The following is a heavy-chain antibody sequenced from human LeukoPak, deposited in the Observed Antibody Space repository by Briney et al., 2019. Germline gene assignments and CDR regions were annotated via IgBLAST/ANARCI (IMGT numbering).Heavy chain of an antibody. J-gene: IGHJ5*02. CDR3: VRRQELRGRHRAFDP. D-gene: IGHD1-26*01. V-gene: IGHV1-69*05. CDR2: IIPMFGAA. Sequence: ASVKVSCKASGGTFSNYAVSWVRQAPGQGLEWLGGIIPMFGAAKYAQKFQGRVTVTTDEGTTTAYMELISLRSEDTAVYYCVRRQELRGRHRAFDPWGQGTLVTVTS. CDR1: GGTFSNYA.